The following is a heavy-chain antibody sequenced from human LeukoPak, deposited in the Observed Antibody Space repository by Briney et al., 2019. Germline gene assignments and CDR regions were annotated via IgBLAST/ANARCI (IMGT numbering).Heavy chain of an antibody. CDR3: ARARYYYDSSGFKDP. V-gene: IGHV1-69*04. CDR1: GGTFSSYA. CDR2: ITPILGIA. D-gene: IGHD3-22*01. J-gene: IGHJ5*02. Sequence: GSSVTVSFKASGGTFSSYAISWVRQAPGQGLEWMGRITPILGIANYAQKFQGRVTITADKSTSTAYMELSSLRSEDTAVYYCARARYYYDSSGFKDPWGQGTLVTVSS.